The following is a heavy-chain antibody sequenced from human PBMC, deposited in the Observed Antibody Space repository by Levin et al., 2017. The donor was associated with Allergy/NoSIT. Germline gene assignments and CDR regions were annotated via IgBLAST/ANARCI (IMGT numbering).Heavy chain of an antibody. V-gene: IGHV5-51*01. CDR3: ARHDRDSSSWTPFDY. J-gene: IGHJ4*02. Sequence: GESLKIPCEVSGYSFTTYWIGWVRQMPGKGLEWMGIIYPGDSDTRYSPSFQGQVTISVDKSTNTAYLQWSSLRASDTAIYYCARHDRDSSSWTPFDYWGQGTLVTVSS. CDR1: GYSFTTYW. D-gene: IGHD6-13*01. CDR2: IYPGDSDT.